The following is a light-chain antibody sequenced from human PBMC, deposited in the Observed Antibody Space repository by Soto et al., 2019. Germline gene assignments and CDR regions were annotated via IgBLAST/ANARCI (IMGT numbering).Light chain of an antibody. J-gene: IGLJ2*01. CDR3: SSYTSSGTLV. CDR2: DVS. Sequence: QSALTQPASVSGSPGQSITISCTGTGSDVGGYNYVSWYQHHPGKVPKVMIYDVSNRPSGVSNRFSGSKSGNTASLTISGLQAEDEADYYCSSYTSSGTLVFGGGTKLTVL. V-gene: IGLV2-14*03. CDR1: GSDVGGYNY.